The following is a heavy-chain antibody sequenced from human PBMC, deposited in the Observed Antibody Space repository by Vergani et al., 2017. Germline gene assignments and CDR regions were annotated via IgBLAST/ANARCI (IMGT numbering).Heavy chain of an antibody. V-gene: IGHV1-18*01. CDR2: FCAYNGNT. CDR3: ARCSGYGLIDAFDI. Sequence: QVQLVQSRAEVKKPGASVKVSCKASGYTFTSYGISWVRQAPGQGLEWMGWFCAYNGNTNYTQKLQGRVTMTTDTSTSTAYMELRSLRSDDTALYYCARCSGYGLIDAFDIWGQGTMVTVSS. CDR1: GYTFTSYG. D-gene: IGHD5-12*01. J-gene: IGHJ3*02.